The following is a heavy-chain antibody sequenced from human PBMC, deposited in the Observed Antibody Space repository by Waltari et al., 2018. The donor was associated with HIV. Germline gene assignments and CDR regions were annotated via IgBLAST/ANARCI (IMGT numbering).Heavy chain of an antibody. Sequence: QVHLVESGGGVAQPGRSLKLSCAASGFTLSCYGMHWVRQAPGKGLEWVAVISGTNKFYGDSVKGRFTISRDNSENTLFLQMNSLRPEDTAMYYCAKDMRGVAVAGTDRWGQGTLVIVSS. V-gene: IGHV3-30*18. CDR3: AKDMRGVAVAGTDR. J-gene: IGHJ5*02. D-gene: IGHD6-19*01. CDR2: ISGTNK. CDR1: GFTLSCYG.